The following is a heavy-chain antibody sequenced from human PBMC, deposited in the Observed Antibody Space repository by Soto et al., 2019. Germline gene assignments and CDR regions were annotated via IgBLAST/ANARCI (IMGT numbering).Heavy chain of an antibody. CDR3: ARDSYYDSSGYYFDY. D-gene: IGHD3-22*01. CDR2: INPNSGGT. CDR1: GYTFTGYY. Sequence: GASVKVSCKASGYTFTGYYMHWVRQAPGQGLEWMGWINPNSGGTNYAQKFQGWVTMTRDTSINTAYMELSRLRSDDTAVYYCARDSYYDSSGYYFDYWGLGTLVTVSS. V-gene: IGHV1-2*04. J-gene: IGHJ4*02.